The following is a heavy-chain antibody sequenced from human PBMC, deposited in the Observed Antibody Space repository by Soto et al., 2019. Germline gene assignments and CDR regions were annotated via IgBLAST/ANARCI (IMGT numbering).Heavy chain of an antibody. V-gene: IGHV1-2*04. D-gene: IGHD3-22*01. J-gene: IGHJ6*02. CDR1: GYTFTGYY. CDR3: ARSKASSGYHYYYYGMDV. CDR2: INPNSGGT. Sequence: GASVKVSCKASGYTFTGYYMHWVRQAPGQGLEWMGWINPNSGGTNYAQKFQGWVTMTRDTSISTAYMELSRLRSDDTAVYYCARSKASSGYHYYYYGMDVWGQGTTVTVSS.